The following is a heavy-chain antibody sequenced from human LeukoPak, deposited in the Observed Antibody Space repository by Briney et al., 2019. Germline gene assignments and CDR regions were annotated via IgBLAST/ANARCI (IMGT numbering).Heavy chain of an antibody. CDR2: IYTSGST. V-gene: IGHV4-61*02. D-gene: IGHD3-10*01. J-gene: IGHJ4*02. CDR1: GGSISSGSYY. CDR3: ARDTAYGSGLYDY. Sequence: SSETLSLTCTVSGGSISSGSYYWSWIRQPAGKGLEWIGRIYTSGSTYYNPSLKSRVTISVDTSKNQFSLKLSSVTAADTAVYYCARDTAYGSGLYDYWGQGTLVTVSS.